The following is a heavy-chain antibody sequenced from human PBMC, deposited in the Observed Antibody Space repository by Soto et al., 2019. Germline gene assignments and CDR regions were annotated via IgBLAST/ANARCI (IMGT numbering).Heavy chain of an antibody. Sequence: VQLLESGGGLVQPGGSLRLSCAASGFTFTNYAMSWVRQAPGKGLEWVSGISASGGAYYTDSVKGRVTISRDNSKNTLYLQMNSLRAEDTAVYYCAKERGEIGLPLFDYWGQGTLVTVSS. CDR1: GFTFTNYA. CDR2: ISASGGA. V-gene: IGHV3-23*01. J-gene: IGHJ4*02. CDR3: AKERGEIGLPLFDY.